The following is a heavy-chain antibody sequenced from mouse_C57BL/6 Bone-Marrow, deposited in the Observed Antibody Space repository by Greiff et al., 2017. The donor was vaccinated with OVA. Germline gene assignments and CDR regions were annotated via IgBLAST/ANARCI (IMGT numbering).Heavy chain of an antibody. J-gene: IGHJ3*01. V-gene: IGHV14-1*01. Sequence: EVHLVESGAELVRPGASVKLSCTASGFNIKDYYMHWVKQRPEQGLEWIGRIDPEDGDTEYAPKFQGKATMTADTSSNTAYLQLSSLTSEDTAVYYCTTSYYSNWVPFAYWGQGTLVTVSA. CDR2: IDPEDGDT. CDR3: TTSYYSNWVPFAY. CDR1: GFNIKDYY. D-gene: IGHD2-5*01.